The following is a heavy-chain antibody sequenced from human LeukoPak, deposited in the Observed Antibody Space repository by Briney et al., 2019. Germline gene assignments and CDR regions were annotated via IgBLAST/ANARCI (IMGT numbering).Heavy chain of an antibody. D-gene: IGHD5-18*01. V-gene: IGHV3-30*03. CDR2: ISYDGSNK. CDR1: GFTFSSYG. CDR3: ARPSSGYSYGYDFDY. J-gene: IGHJ4*02. Sequence: GRSLRLSCAASGFTFSSYGMHWVRQAPGKGLECVAVISYDGSNKYYADSVKGRFTISRDNSKNTLYLQMNSLRAEDTAVYYCARPSSGYSYGYDFDYWGQGTLVTVSS.